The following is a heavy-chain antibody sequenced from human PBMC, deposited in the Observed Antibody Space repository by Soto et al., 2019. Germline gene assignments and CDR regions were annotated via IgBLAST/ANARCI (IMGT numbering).Heavy chain of an antibody. D-gene: IGHD3-3*01. CDR2: MNPNSGNT. Sequence: ASVKVSCKASGYTFTSYDINWVRQATGQGLEWMGWMNPNSGNTGYAQKFQGRVTMTRNTSISTAYMELSSLRSEDTAVYYCASFPRITIFGVVSGYSYGMDVWGQGTTVTVSS. CDR3: ASFPRITIFGVVSGYSYGMDV. V-gene: IGHV1-8*01. CDR1: GYTFTSYD. J-gene: IGHJ6*02.